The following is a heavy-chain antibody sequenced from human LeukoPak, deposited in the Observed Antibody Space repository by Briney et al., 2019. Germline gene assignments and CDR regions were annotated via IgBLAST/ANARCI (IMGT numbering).Heavy chain of an antibody. Sequence: PSETLSLTCTVPGGSISSNIYYWGWFRQPPGKGLEWIVYIYYTGSTNYNPSLQSRLTLIDDTTKNGFSLNLISLTAADTAVYYCARGSYSFDSSSSPLGPLFDSWGQGTLVTVSS. CDR2: IYYTGST. V-gene: IGHV4-61*05. J-gene: IGHJ4*02. CDR3: ARGSYSFDSSSSPLGPLFDS. D-gene: IGHD3-22*01. CDR1: GGSISSNIYY.